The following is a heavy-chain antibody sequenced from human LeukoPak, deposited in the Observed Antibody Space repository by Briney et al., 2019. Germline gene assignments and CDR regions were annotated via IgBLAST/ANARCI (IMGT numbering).Heavy chain of an antibody. J-gene: IGHJ3*01. CDR2: FSSSRGTI. CDR1: GLTFSTYS. CDR3: ARDLVGTNPDSFDV. Sequence: GGSLRISCEASGLTFSTYSMQWVRQAPGKGLEWVSSFSSSRGTIWYADSVKGRFTISRDNAKSSLYLQMNSLRAEDTAVYCCARDLVGTNPDSFDVWSQGTMVTVSS. D-gene: IGHD1-1*01. V-gene: IGHV3-48*04.